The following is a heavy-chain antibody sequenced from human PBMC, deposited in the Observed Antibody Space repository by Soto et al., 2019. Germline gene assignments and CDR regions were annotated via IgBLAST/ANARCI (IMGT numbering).Heavy chain of an antibody. CDR2: ISSSSSTI. D-gene: IGHD3-22*01. V-gene: IGHV3-48*02. CDR1: GFTFSSYS. J-gene: IGHJ6*02. CDR3: ARDTHYYDSSGQYPRAHYYYGMDV. Sequence: EVQLVESGGGLVQPGGSLRLSCAASGFTFSSYSMNWVRQAPGKGLEWVSYISSSSSTIYYADSVKGRFTISRDNAKNSLYLQMNSLRDEDTAVYYCARDTHYYDSSGQYPRAHYYYGMDVWGQGTTVTVSS.